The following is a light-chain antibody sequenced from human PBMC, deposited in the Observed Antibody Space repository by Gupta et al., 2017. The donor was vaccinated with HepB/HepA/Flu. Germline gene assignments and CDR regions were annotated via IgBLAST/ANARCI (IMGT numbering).Light chain of an antibody. V-gene: IGLV1-47*02. Sequence: QSVLTQPPSASETPGQRVAISCSGSKSNIGSNHVYWYQQFPGTAPKLLIYSTTQRPSGVPDRFSGSKSGTSASLAISGLRSEDEADYYCAVWDDSLRGHWVFGGGTRVTVL. CDR2: STT. J-gene: IGLJ3*02. CDR3: AVWDDSLRGHWV. CDR1: KSNIGSNH.